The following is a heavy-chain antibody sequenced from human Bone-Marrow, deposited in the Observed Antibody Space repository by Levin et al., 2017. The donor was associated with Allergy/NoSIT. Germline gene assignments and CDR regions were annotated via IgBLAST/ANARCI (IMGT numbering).Heavy chain of an antibody. CDR2: ISGSGGNT. D-gene: IGHD3-22*01. CDR1: GFIFRNYA. J-gene: IGHJ4*02. Sequence: PGGSLRLSCAASGFIFRNYAMNWVRQAPGKGLEWVSQISGSGGNTHYADSVKGRFTISRDTSKNTLYLQMNSLRVEDTAVYYCAGYDTSAYHSPFDYWGQGTLVTVSS. V-gene: IGHV3-23*01. CDR3: AGYDTSAYHSPFDY.